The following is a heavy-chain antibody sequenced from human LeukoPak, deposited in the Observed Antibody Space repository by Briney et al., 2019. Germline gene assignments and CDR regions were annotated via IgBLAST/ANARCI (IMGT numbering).Heavy chain of an antibody. CDR1: GFTFSSYA. V-gene: IGHV3-30*04. J-gene: IGHJ3*02. D-gene: IGHD1-26*01. CDR3: ARDWEVGATWSLAFDI. Sequence: PWGSLRLSCAASGFTFSSYAMHWVRQAPGKGLEWVAVISYDGSNKYYADSVKGRFTISRDNSKNTLYLQMNSLRAEDTAVYYCARDWEVGATWSLAFDIWGQGTMVTVSS. CDR2: ISYDGSNK.